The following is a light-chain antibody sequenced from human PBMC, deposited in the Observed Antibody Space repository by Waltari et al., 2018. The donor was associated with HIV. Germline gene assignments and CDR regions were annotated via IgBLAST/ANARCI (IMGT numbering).Light chain of an antibody. V-gene: IGKV1-39*01. CDR2: AAS. J-gene: IGKJ3*01. Sequence: DIPMTQSPSSLSSSLGDRIIITCRASQTISTYVNWYQHKPGRAPNLLIYAASSLHSGVPSRFSGSGSGTDFTLTINSLQAEDFATYYCQQSYSGLTFGPGTKVD. CDR3: QQSYSGLT. CDR1: QTISTY.